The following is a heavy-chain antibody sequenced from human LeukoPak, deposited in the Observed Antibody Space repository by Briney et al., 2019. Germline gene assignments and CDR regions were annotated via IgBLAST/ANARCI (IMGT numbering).Heavy chain of an antibody. CDR1: GGSISSSSYY. CDR2: IYYSGNT. D-gene: IGHD5-24*01. Sequence: SETLSLTCTVSGGSISSSSYYWGWIRQPPGKGLEWIGSIYYSGNTYYNASLKSQVSISIDTSKNQFSLRLTSVTAADTAVYYCARVNQITLPDYWGQGTLVTVSS. J-gene: IGHJ4*02. CDR3: ARVNQITLPDY. V-gene: IGHV4-39*07.